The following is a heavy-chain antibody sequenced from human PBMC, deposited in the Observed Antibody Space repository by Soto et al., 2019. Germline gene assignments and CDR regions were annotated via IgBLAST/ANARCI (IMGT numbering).Heavy chain of an antibody. CDR2: ISYDGHHE. V-gene: IGHV3-30*04. J-gene: IGHJ6*02. D-gene: IGHD6-13*01. CDR3: AKDRAGLACRRRSYVYYGMDA. Sequence: QVQLEESGGGVVQPGTSLRLSCAASGFTFNAYSMHWVRQAPGKGLEWVAVISYDGHHEYYVDSVKGRFTISRDNPKNAVFLQMNSLTVEDTAVYFCAKDRAGLACRRRSYVYYGMDAWGQGTTVIVS. CDR1: GFTFNAYS.